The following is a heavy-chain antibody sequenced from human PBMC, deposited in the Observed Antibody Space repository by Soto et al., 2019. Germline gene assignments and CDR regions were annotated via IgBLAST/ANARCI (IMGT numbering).Heavy chain of an antibody. CDR3: ARSEQWLVSAFDI. CDR1: GFTVSSNY. Sequence: GGSLRLSCAASGFTVSSNYMSWVRQAPGKGLEWISIIYSAGNTYYADSVKGRFTISRDNSKNTLYLQMNSLGAEDTAVYYCARSEQWLVSAFDIWGQGKMVTVSS. J-gene: IGHJ3*02. D-gene: IGHD6-19*01. V-gene: IGHV3-66*01. CDR2: IYSAGNT.